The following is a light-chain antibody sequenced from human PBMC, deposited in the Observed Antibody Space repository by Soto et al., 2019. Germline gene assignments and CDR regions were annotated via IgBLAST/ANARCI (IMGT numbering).Light chain of an antibody. CDR3: QSYDIRLNGLT. J-gene: IGLJ2*01. CDR1: DSNIGAGYR. V-gene: IGLV1-40*01. CDR2: VNT. Sequence: QPVLTQPPSVSGAPGQRVTFSCTGSDSNIGAGYRVNWYQQIPGTAPKLLVYVNTNRPSGVPDRFSGSTSGTIASLAITGLQAEDEADYYCQSYDIRLNGLTFGLGTKLTVL.